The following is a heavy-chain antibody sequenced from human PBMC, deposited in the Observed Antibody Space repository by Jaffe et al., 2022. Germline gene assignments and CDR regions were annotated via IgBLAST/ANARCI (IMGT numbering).Heavy chain of an antibody. CDR2: IKSKTDGGTT. CDR3: TTEQYDFWSGYSGLHDY. Sequence: EVQLVESGGGLVKPGGSLRLSCAASGFTFSNAWMSWVRQAPGKGLEWVGRIKSKTDGGTTDYAAPVKGRFTISRDDSKNTLYLQMNSLKTEDTAVYYCTTEQYDFWSGYSGLHDYWGQGTLVTVSS. J-gene: IGHJ4*02. V-gene: IGHV3-15*01. D-gene: IGHD3-3*01. CDR1: GFTFSNAW.